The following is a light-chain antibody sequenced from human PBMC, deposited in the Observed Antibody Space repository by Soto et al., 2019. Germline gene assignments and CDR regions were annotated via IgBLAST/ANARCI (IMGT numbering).Light chain of an antibody. CDR2: GAS. CDR1: QSVSSSY. Sequence: EIVLTQSPGTLSLSPGEGATLSCRASQSVSSSYLAWYQHKPGQAPRLLIYGASSRATGIPDRFSGGGSGIDFTLTISRLEPEDFAVYYCQQYSSSPLTFGGGTKVVI. J-gene: IGKJ4*01. V-gene: IGKV3-20*01. CDR3: QQYSSSPLT.